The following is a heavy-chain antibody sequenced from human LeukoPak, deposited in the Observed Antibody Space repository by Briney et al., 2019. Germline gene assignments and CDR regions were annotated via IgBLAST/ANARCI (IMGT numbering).Heavy chain of an antibody. D-gene: IGHD5-12*01. CDR1: GGSISSGSYY. V-gene: IGHV4-61*09. Sequence: SETLSLTCTVSGGSISSGSYYWSWIRQPAGKGLEWIGHIYTSGSTNYNPSLKSRVTISIDTSKNQFSLKLSSVTAADTAVYYCARDRVIYSGYDLRAVYYMDVWGKGTTVTVSS. J-gene: IGHJ6*03. CDR2: IYTSGST. CDR3: ARDRVIYSGYDLRAVYYMDV.